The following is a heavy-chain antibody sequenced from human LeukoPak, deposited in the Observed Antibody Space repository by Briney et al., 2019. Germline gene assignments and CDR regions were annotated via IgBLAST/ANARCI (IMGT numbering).Heavy chain of an antibody. V-gene: IGHV1-18*01. CDR1: GYTFTSYG. CDR2: ISAYNGNT. CDR3: ARDIVVVPAAIWYYYGMDV. D-gene: IGHD2-2*01. Sequence: GASVKVSCKASGYTFTSYGISWVRQAPGQGLEGMGWISAYNGNTNYAQTRQGRVTMTTDTSTSTAYMELRSLRSDDTAVYYCARDIVVVPAAIWYYYGMDVWGQGTTVTVSS. J-gene: IGHJ6*02.